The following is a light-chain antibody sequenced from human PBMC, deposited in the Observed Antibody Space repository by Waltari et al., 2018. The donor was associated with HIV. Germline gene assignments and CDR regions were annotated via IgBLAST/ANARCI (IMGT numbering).Light chain of an antibody. V-gene: IGLV2-14*03. CDR1: SNDVGGYNY. CDR3: ESYTSTSVWV. J-gene: IGLJ3*02. Sequence: QSALTQPASVSGSPGQSITISCTGSSNDVGGYNYVSWYQQHPGKAPRLMIYDVSTRPSGVSDRFSGSKSGDTASRTISGLQPEDEADYYCESYTSTSVWVFGGGTRLTVL. CDR2: DVS.